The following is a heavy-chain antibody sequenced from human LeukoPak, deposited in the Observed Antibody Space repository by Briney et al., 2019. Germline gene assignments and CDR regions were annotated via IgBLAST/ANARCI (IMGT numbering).Heavy chain of an antibody. CDR2: ISDSGRTT. Sequence: GGSLRLSCAVSGFTFITDGMTWIRQAPGMGLDRVSTISDSGRTTYYADSVKGRFTISRDNSKNTVYLQMNSLRAEDTALYYCAKGLGFLPQFDYWSQGTLVAVSS. CDR3: AKGLGFLPQFDY. CDR1: GFTFITDG. J-gene: IGHJ4*02. V-gene: IGHV3-23*01. D-gene: IGHD6-19*01.